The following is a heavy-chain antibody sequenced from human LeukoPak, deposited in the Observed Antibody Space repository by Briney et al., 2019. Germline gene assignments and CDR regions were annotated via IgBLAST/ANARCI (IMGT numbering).Heavy chain of an antibody. D-gene: IGHD3-22*01. J-gene: IGHJ4*02. Sequence: SETLSLTCIVSGGSIRSGGYYWSWIRQHPGRGLEWIWYIYYSGSTNYNPSLKSRVTISVDTSKNTFSLILSSVTAADTAVYYCARRIGTNSSGYYPYWGQGTLVTVSS. CDR1: GGSIRSGGYY. CDR3: ARRIGTNSSGYYPY. V-gene: IGHV4-61*08. CDR2: IYYSGST.